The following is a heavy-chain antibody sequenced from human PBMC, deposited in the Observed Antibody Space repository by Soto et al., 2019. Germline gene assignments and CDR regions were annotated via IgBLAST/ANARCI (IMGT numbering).Heavy chain of an antibody. J-gene: IGHJ5*02. CDR1: GGTFSSYA. D-gene: IGHD1-7*01. Sequence: GASVKVSCKASGGTFSSYAISWVRQAPGQGLEWMGGIIPIFGTANYAQKFQGRVTITADESTSTAYMELSSLRSEDTAVYYCARGKWNYAGEFDPWGQGTLVTVSS. CDR3: ARGKWNYAGEFDP. V-gene: IGHV1-69*13. CDR2: IIPIFGTA.